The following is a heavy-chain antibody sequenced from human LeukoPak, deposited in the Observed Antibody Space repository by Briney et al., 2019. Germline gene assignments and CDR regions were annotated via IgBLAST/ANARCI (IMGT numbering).Heavy chain of an antibody. Sequence: GGSLRLSCAASGFTFSDYYMSWIRQAPGKGLEGVSYISSSGSTIYYADSVKGRFTISRDNAKNSLYLQMNSLRAEDTAVYYCARTVDFYVWGSYRHPPYFDYWGQGTLVTVSS. CDR2: ISSSGSTI. CDR3: ARTVDFYVWGSYRHPPYFDY. J-gene: IGHJ4*02. V-gene: IGHV3-11*01. CDR1: GFTFSDYY. D-gene: IGHD3-16*02.